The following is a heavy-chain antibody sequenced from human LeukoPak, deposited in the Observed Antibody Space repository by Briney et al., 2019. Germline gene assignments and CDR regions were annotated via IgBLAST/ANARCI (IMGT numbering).Heavy chain of an antibody. D-gene: IGHD3-10*01. CDR1: GFTFSSYW. J-gene: IGHJ4*02. V-gene: IGHV3-74*01. CDR3: AMGPLDYYGSGSYYFTGSIDY. Sequence: GGSLRLSCAASGFTFSSYWMHWVRQAPGKGLVWVSRINSDGSSTSYADSVKGRFTIYRDIAKNTLYLQMNSLRAEDTAVYYCAMGPLDYYGSGSYYFTGSIDYWGQGTLVTVSS. CDR2: INSDGSST.